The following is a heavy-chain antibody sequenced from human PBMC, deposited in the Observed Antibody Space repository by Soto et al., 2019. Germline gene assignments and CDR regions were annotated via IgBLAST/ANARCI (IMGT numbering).Heavy chain of an antibody. CDR1: GFTFSGYW. Sequence: EVQLVESGGGLVQPGGSLRLSCAASGFTFSGYWMHWVRQAPGEGLVWVSRINSDGSATTYAASVRGRFTISRDNAKNPLYLQMNSLRAEDTAVYYCARGPEPYLYFFDYWGQGTLVTVSS. CDR3: ARGPEPYLYFFDY. CDR2: INSDGSAT. V-gene: IGHV3-74*01. J-gene: IGHJ4*02.